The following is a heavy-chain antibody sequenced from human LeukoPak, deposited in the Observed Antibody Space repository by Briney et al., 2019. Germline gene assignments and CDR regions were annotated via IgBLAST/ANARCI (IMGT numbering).Heavy chain of an antibody. J-gene: IGHJ4*02. CDR3: ARAAAAWDGYNSD. Sequence: PGGSLRLSCAASGFTFSSYSMNWVRQAPGRGLEWVSSISSSSTYIYYADSVKGRFTISRDNAKNSLHLQMNSLRVEDSAVYYCARAAAAWDGYNSDWGQGTLVTVSS. V-gene: IGHV3-21*01. CDR1: GFTFSSYS. D-gene: IGHD5-24*01. CDR2: ISSSSTYI.